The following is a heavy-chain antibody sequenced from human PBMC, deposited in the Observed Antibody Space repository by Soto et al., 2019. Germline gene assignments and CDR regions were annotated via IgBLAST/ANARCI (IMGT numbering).Heavy chain of an antibody. CDR1: GFTFSSYG. CDR2: ISYDGSNK. D-gene: IGHD2-2*01. CDR3: AKGGPGPAAPDY. J-gene: IGHJ4*02. Sequence: GGSLRLSCAASGFTFSSYGMHWVRQAPGKGLEWVAVISYDGSNKYYADSVKGRFTISRDNSKNTLYLQMNSLRAEDTAVYYCAKGGPGPAAPDYWGQGTLVTVSS. V-gene: IGHV3-30*18.